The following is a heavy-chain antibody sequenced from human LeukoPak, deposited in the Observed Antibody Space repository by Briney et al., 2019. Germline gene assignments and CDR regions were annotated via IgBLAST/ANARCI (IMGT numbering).Heavy chain of an antibody. CDR2: INPKSGGT. J-gene: IGHJ4*02. Sequence: ASVTVSSKASGYTFTVYYMHWVRQAPGQGREWMGWINPKSGGTNYTQKFQGRVTITRDTSISTAYMELSRLRSDDPAVYYCASGAWFGEFHPLDYWGQGTLVTVSS. CDR3: ASGAWFGEFHPLDY. V-gene: IGHV1-2*02. CDR1: GYTFTVYY. D-gene: IGHD3-10*01.